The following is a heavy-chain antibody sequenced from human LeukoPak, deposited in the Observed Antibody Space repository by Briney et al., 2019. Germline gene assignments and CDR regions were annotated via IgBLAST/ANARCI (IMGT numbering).Heavy chain of an antibody. CDR2: VNTNTGNP. D-gene: IGHD3-22*01. V-gene: IGHV7-4-1*02. J-gene: IGHJ4*02. Sequence: ASVKVSCKPSGYTFTDYAINWVRQAPGQGLEYMGWVNTNTGNPTYAQGFTGRFVFSSDSSVSTAYLQITSLKADDSAIYFCASCNDSSGYFAYWGQGTLVTVSS. CDR1: GYTFTDYA. CDR3: ASCNDSSGYFAY.